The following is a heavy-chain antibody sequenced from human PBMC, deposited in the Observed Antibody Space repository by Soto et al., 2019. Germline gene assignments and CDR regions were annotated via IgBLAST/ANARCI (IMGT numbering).Heavy chain of an antibody. CDR1: GGSISSSSYY. J-gene: IGHJ4*02. CDR3: AREGYNFGPFDY. CDR2: IYYSGTT. V-gene: IGHV4-39*07. Sequence: SETLSLTCTVSGGSISSSSYYWGWIRQPPGKGLEWIGSIYYSGTTSYNSSLKSRVTISIDTSKNQFSLKFNSVTAADTAVYYCAREGYNFGPFDYWGQGALVTVSS. D-gene: IGHD5-18*01.